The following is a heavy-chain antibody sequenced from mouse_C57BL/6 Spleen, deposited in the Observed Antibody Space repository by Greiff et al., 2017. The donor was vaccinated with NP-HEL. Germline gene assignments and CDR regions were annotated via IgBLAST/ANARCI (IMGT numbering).Heavy chain of an antibody. CDR3: ARDKMVTTGYAMDY. CDR1: GFTFSSYA. Sequence: DVMLVESGGGLVKPGGSLKLSCAASGFTFSSYAMSWVRQTPEKRLEWVATISDGGSYTYYPDNVKGRFTISRDNAKNNLYLQMSHLKSEDTAMYYCARDKMVTTGYAMDYWGQGTSVTVSS. D-gene: IGHD2-3*01. J-gene: IGHJ4*01. CDR2: ISDGGSYT. V-gene: IGHV5-4*01.